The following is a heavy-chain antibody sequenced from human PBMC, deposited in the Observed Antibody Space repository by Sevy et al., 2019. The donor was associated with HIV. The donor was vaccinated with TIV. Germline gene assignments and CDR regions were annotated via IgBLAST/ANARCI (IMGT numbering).Heavy chain of an antibody. CDR2: ISSGNSYT. CDR1: GFAFSDYY. CDR3: ARSRSNYADYYFDY. J-gene: IGHJ4*02. V-gene: IGHV3-11*06. D-gene: IGHD4-17*01. Sequence: GGSLRLSCAASGFAFSDYYMTWIRQSPGKGLQWISYISSGNSYTNYADSVKGRFTISRDNAKNSLYLEIHTLRPEDTAVYYCARSRSNYADYYFDYWCQGTVVTVSS.